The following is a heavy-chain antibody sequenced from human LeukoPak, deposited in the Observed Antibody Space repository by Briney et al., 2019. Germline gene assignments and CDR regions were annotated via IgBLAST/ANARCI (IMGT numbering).Heavy chain of an antibody. Sequence: SVKVSCQASGGTFSNYAISWVRQAPGQGLEGMGGIIPIFGTSNYAQKVQGTVTITADESTSTAYMELSSLRSEDTAVYYCARDRCSSTSCYPMRDAFDIWGQGTMVTVSS. J-gene: IGHJ3*02. D-gene: IGHD2-2*01. CDR3: ARDRCSSTSCYPMRDAFDI. CDR2: IIPIFGTS. V-gene: IGHV1-69*01. CDR1: GGTFSNYA.